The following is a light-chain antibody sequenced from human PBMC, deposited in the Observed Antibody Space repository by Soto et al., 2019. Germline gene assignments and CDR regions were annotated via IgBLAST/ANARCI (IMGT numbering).Light chain of an antibody. CDR2: AAS. V-gene: IGKV1-39*01. CDR1: QSSSSY. CDR3: QQSYSTPIT. Sequence: DIQMTQAQSSLSAYVGDRVIITCRARQSSSSYLNWSKQKPGKAPKLLMYAASSLQSGVPSRYSGSGSGTDFILTISSLQPEDFATDYCQQSYSTPITFGQGTRLEIK. J-gene: IGKJ5*01.